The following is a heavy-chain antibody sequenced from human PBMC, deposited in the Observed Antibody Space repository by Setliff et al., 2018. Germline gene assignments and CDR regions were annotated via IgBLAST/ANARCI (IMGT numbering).Heavy chain of an antibody. J-gene: IGHJ6*03. CDR2: INANSGGT. D-gene: IGHD2-15*01. Sequence: ASVKVSCKASGYTFTDYYVHWVRQAPGQGLQWMGWINANSGGTKYAQKFQGWVTMTRDTSTSTVYMELSSLRTEDTAVYYCARGEHIVSGDFYHYIDVWGKGTTVTVSS. CDR1: GYTFTDYY. V-gene: IGHV1-2*04. CDR3: ARGEHIVSGDFYHYIDV.